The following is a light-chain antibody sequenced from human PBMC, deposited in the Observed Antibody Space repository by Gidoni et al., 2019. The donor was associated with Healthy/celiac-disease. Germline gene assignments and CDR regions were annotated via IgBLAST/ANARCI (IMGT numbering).Light chain of an antibody. CDR1: PGVLYSSNNKNY. Sequence: DIVLTQSPDSLAVSLGERATIKCKSSPGVLYSSNNKNYLVWYQQKTGQPPKLLIYWASTRESGVPDLFSGSGSGTDFTLTISSLQAEDVAVYYCQQYYSTPRTFGQXTKVEIK. CDR3: QQYYSTPRT. J-gene: IGKJ1*01. CDR2: WAS. V-gene: IGKV4-1*01.